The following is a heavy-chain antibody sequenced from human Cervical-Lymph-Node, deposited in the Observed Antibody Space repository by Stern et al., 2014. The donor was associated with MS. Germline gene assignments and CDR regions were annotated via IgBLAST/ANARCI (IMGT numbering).Heavy chain of an antibody. D-gene: IGHD3-16*01. CDR3: ASHRGGGFYLDY. Sequence: QVQLVQSGGGVVQPGRSLRLSCAASSFSDYGMPWVRQAPGKGLEWGALIWYDGSSESYADSVKGRFAISRDRSKSTLYLQMNSLRVEDTAVYFCASHRGGGFYLDYWGQGTLVTVSS. CDR2: IWYDGSSE. V-gene: IGHV3-33*01. J-gene: IGHJ4*02. CDR1: SFSDYG.